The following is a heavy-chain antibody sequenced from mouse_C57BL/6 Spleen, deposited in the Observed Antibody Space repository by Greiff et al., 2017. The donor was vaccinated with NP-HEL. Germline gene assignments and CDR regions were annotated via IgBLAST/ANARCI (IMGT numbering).Heavy chain of an antibody. CDR2: IYPGNSDT. Sequence: VQLQQSGTVLARPGASVKMSCKTSGYTFTSYWMHWVKQRPGQGLEWIGAIYPGNSDTSYNQKFKGKAKLTAVTSASTVYMELSSLTNEDSAVYYCTNPYYSNSYAMDYWGQGTSVTVSS. D-gene: IGHD2-5*01. V-gene: IGHV1-5*01. J-gene: IGHJ4*01. CDR1: GYTFTSYW. CDR3: TNPYYSNSYAMDY.